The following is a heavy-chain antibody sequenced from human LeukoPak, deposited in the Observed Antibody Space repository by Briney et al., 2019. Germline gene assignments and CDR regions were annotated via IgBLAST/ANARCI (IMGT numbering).Heavy chain of an antibody. CDR2: INPNSGGT. CDR3: ARHHKRFTMVRGLNWFDP. D-gene: IGHD3-10*01. J-gene: IGHJ5*02. CDR1: GYTFTGYY. V-gene: IGHV1-2*02. Sequence: RASVKVSCKASGYTFTGYYMHWVRQAPGQGLEWMGWINPNSGGTNYAQKFQGRVTMTRDTSISTAYMELSRLRSDDTAVYYCARHHKRFTMVRGLNWFDPWGQGTLVTVSS.